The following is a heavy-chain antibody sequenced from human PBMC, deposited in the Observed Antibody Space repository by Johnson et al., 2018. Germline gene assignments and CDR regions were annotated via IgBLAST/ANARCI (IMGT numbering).Heavy chain of an antibody. D-gene: IGHD2/OR15-2a*01. CDR1: GFTFSSYW. CDR2: IKQDGSEK. J-gene: IGHJ6*03. CDR3: ARVGVYVLYYMDV. V-gene: IGHV3-7*01. Sequence: VQLVESGGGLVQPGGSLRLSCAASGFTFSSYWMSWVRQAPGKGLEWVANIKQDGSEKYYVDSVKGRFTISRDNAKNSLYLQMNSLRAEDTAVYYCARVGVYVLYYMDVWGKGTTVTVSS.